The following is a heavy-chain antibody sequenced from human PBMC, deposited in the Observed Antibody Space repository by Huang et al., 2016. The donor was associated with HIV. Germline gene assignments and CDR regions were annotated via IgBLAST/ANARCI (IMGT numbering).Heavy chain of an antibody. Sequence: QVQLQQWGAGLLKPSETLSLTCAVYGGSFSNYYWSWIRQPPGKGLEWIGEINHSGSTNYNPSLKRRGTISVDTFKNQFSLKLTSVSAADTAVYYCARGGYRYSYGYFSSTWPIDYWGQGTLVTVSS. J-gene: IGHJ4*02. D-gene: IGHD5-18*01. CDR3: ARGGYRYSYGYFSSTWPIDY. V-gene: IGHV4-34*01. CDR1: GGSFSNYY. CDR2: INHSGST.